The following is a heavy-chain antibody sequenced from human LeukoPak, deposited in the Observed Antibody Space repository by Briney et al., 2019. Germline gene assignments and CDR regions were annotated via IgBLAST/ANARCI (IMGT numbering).Heavy chain of an antibody. D-gene: IGHD6-19*01. CDR1: GGSISSYY. CDR3: AREGYSSGWYVGRWFDP. V-gene: IGHV4-59*01. CDR2: IYYSGST. J-gene: IGHJ5*02. Sequence: PSETLSLTCTVSGGSISSYYWSWVRQPPGKGLEWIGYIYYSGSTNYNPSLKSRVTISVDTSKNQFSLKLSSVTAADTAVYYCAREGYSSGWYVGRWFDPWGQGTLVTVSS.